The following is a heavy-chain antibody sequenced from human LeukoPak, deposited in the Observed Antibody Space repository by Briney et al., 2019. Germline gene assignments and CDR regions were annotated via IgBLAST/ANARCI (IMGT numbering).Heavy chain of an antibody. V-gene: IGHV3-66*01. CDR1: GFIVSDNY. D-gene: IGHD3-10*01. J-gene: IGHJ4*02. CDR2: MYSGGSQ. CDR3: FVGPHPYDSGDWPPN. Sequence: GSLRLSCTASGFIVSDNYMSWVRQPPGKGLEWVSVMYSGGSQYYADSVKGRFTISGDNSRNTVSLQMNSLRSDDTAIYYCFVGPHPYDSGDWPPNWGQGILVTVSS.